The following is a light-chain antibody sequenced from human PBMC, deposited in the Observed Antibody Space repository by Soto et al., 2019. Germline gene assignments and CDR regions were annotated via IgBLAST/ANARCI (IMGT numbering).Light chain of an antibody. J-gene: IGKJ4*01. Sequence: EIVLTQSPCTLSLSPGERATLSCRASQSVSSSYLAWYQQKPGQAPRLLIYGASSRATGIPDRFSGSGSGTEFTLTISRLEPEDFAVYYCQQYGSSPLTFGGGTKVEIK. V-gene: IGKV3-20*01. CDR3: QQYGSSPLT. CDR2: GAS. CDR1: QSVSSSY.